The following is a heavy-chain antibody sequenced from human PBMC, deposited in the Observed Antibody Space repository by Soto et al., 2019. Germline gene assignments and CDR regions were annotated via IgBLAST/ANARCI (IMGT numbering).Heavy chain of an antibody. CDR3: ARRDHGGRLAKGRDPEYYYYGMDV. V-gene: IGHV1-2*04. CDR2: INPNSGGT. J-gene: IGHJ6*02. CDR1: GYTFTGYY. Sequence: QVQLVQSGAEVKKPGASVKVSCKASGYTFTGYYMHWVRQAPGQGLEWMGWINPNSGGTNYAQKFQGWVTMTRDTSISTAYMELSRLRSDDTAVYYCARRDHGGRLAKGRDPEYYYYGMDVWGQGTTVTVSS. D-gene: IGHD1-26*01.